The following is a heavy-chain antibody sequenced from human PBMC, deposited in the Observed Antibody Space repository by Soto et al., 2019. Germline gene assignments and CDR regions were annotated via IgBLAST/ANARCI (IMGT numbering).Heavy chain of an antibody. D-gene: IGHD5-12*01. V-gene: IGHV4-59*01. Sequence: PSETLSLTCTVSGGSISSYYWSWIRQPPGKGLEWIGYIYYSGSTNYNPSLKSRVTISVDTSKNQFSLKLSSVTAADTAVYYCARDRDSGYDWDYWGQGTLVTVSS. CDR1: GGSISSYY. J-gene: IGHJ4*02. CDR3: ARDRDSGYDWDY. CDR2: IYYSGST.